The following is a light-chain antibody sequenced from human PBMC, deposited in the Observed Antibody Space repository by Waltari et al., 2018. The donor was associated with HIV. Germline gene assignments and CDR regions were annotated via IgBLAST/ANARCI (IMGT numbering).Light chain of an antibody. CDR2: SAS. V-gene: IGKV1-5*03. Sequence: DIQMTQSPSTLSAYVGDTVTLTCRASKSISTWLAWCQQRPGRAPKFLIYSASTLESGVPSRFTGSGSGTEFTLTITSLQPDDVATYYCQQYNNYPLTFGGGTKVEI. CDR1: KSISTW. CDR3: QQYNNYPLT. J-gene: IGKJ4*01.